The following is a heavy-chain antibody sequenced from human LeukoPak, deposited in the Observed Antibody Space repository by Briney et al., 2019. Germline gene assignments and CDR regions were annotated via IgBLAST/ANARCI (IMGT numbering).Heavy chain of an antibody. Sequence: GGSLRLSCAASGFTFSSYAMSWVRQAPGKWLEWVSVISGSGGSTYYRDSVKGRFTISRDNSKNTLYLQMNSLTAGDTAVYYCAKDGTTTVTFDYWGQGTLVTVSS. V-gene: IGHV3-23*01. CDR3: AKDGTTTVTFDY. CDR1: GFTFSSYA. CDR2: ISGSGGST. J-gene: IGHJ4*02. D-gene: IGHD4-11*01.